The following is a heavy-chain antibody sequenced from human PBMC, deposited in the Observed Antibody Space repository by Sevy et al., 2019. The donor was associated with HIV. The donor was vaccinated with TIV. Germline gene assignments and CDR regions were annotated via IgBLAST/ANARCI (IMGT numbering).Heavy chain of an antibody. CDR1: GFTFSSYA. V-gene: IGHV3-30-3*01. CDR2: ISYDGSNK. J-gene: IGHJ4*02. Sequence: GGSLRLTCAASGFTFSSYAMHWVRQAPGKGLEWVAVISYDGSNKYYADSVKGRFTISRDNSKNTLYLQMNSLRAEDTAVYYCARGPDDYYDSRDFDYWGQGTLVTVSS. CDR3: ARGPDDYYDSRDFDY. D-gene: IGHD3-22*01.